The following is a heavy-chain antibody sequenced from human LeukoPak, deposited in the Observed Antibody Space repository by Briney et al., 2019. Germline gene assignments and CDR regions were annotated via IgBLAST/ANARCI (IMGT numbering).Heavy chain of an antibody. J-gene: IGHJ4*02. V-gene: IGHV3-30*02. CDR1: GFTFSTYG. Sequence: EGSLRLSCAASGFTFSTYGMHWVRQAPGKGLEWVAFIRSDGTNKYYIDSVKDRFTISRDNSKNTLYLQMNSLRAEDTAVYYCAKSLMSPGTFDYWGQGTLVTVSS. CDR3: AKSLMSPGTFDY. CDR2: IRSDGTNK. D-gene: IGHD3-16*01.